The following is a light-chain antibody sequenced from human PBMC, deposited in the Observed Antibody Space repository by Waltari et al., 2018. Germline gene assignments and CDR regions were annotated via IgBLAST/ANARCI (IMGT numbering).Light chain of an antibody. J-gene: IGLJ1*01. CDR2: EVS. Sequence: QSPLTQPASVPGSPGQSITISCPGTDLDVGPYDFSPWYQQHPGKAPHLIIYEVSNRPSGISNRFSASKSGNTASLTISGLQAEDEADYYCSSYTTSSAPGVFGTGTRVTVL. CDR3: SSYTTSSAPGV. V-gene: IGLV2-14*01. CDR1: DLDVGPYDF.